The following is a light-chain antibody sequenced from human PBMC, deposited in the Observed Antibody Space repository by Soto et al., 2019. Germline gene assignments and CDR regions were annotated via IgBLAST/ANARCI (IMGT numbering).Light chain of an antibody. J-gene: IGKJ1*01. V-gene: IGKV1-5*03. CDR1: QSIDIW. CDR2: KAS. Sequence: DIQMTQSPSTLSASVGDRVTITCRASQSIDIWLAWYQQKPGKAPNLLIYKASTLETGVPSRFTGSGSGTEFTLTISSLQPDDFATYYCQQYNTSSTFGQGTKVEMK. CDR3: QQYNTSST.